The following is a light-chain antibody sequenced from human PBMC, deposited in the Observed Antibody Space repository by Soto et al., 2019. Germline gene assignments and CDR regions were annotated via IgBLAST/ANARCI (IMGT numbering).Light chain of an antibody. Sequence: QSVLTQPPSASGTPGQRVTISCSGSSSNIGSYTVNWYQQLPGTAPKLLIYTNNQRPSGVPDRFSGSKSGTSASLAISGLQSEDEADYYCAAWDDSLNCVLFGGGTKLTVL. CDR3: AAWDDSLNCVL. CDR1: SSNIGSYT. CDR2: TNN. J-gene: IGLJ2*01. V-gene: IGLV1-44*01.